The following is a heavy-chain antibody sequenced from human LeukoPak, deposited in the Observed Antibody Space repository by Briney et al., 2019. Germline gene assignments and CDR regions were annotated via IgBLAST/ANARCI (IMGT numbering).Heavy chain of an antibody. CDR2: ISSSSSYI. J-gene: IGHJ4*02. CDR3: AREGRDYDSSGGFDY. D-gene: IGHD3-22*01. CDR1: GFTFSSYS. V-gene: IGHV3-21*01. Sequence: PGGSLRLSCAASGFTFSSYSMNWVRQAPGKGLEWVSSISSSSSYIYYADSVKGRFTISRDNAKNSLYLQMNSLRAEDTAVYYCAREGRDYDSSGGFDYWGQGTLVTVSS.